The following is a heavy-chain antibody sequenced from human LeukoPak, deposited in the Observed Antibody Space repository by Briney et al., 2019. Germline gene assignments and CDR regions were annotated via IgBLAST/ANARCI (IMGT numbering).Heavy chain of an antibody. Sequence: GGTLRLSCAASGFTFSSYVMHWVRQAPGKGLERDAFIRYVGSHKYYADSVKGRVTISRDNSKNTLYLQMNSLRAEDTAVYYCAKDRIPVSDYDFWSGLFDYWGQGTLVTVSS. CDR1: GFTFSSYV. CDR3: AKDRIPVSDYDFWSGLFDY. J-gene: IGHJ4*02. CDR2: IRYVGSHK. D-gene: IGHD3-3*01. V-gene: IGHV3-30*02.